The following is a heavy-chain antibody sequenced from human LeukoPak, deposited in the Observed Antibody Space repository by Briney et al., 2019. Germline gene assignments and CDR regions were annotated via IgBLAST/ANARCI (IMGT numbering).Heavy chain of an antibody. J-gene: IGHJ4*02. D-gene: IGHD6-19*01. CDR1: GFTFSSYG. V-gene: IGHV3-53*01. Sequence: GVSLRLSCAASGFTFSSYGMHWVRQAPGKGLEWVSVIYDSGTTYYADSVKGRFLIFRDTSKNTVDLQMNSLRVEDTAVYYCAGRRSSGWYAYWGQGTLVTVSS. CDR3: AGRRSSGWYAY. CDR2: IYDSGTT.